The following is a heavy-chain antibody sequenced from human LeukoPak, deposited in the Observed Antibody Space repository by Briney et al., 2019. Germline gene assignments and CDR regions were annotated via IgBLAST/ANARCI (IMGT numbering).Heavy chain of an antibody. D-gene: IGHD3-10*01. CDR1: GHTFTSYA. Sequence: ASVKVSCKASGHTFTSYAMHWVRQAPGQGLEWLGWINPNSGGTNYAQKFQGWVTMTRDTSISTAYMELSRLRSDDTAVYYCATGRDYFGSGNNDAFDIWGQGTMVTVSS. J-gene: IGHJ3*02. CDR2: INPNSGGT. CDR3: ATGRDYFGSGNNDAFDI. V-gene: IGHV1-2*04.